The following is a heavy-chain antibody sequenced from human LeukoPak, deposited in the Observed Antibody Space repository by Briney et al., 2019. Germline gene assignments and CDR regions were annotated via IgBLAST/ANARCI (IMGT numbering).Heavy chain of an antibody. V-gene: IGHV3-30*02. D-gene: IGHD2-2*01. CDR3: ATDFGTKAAARFFFDY. CDR2: IRYDGSNE. CDR1: GFTFSSYA. J-gene: IGHJ4*02. Sequence: GGSLRLSCAASGFTFSSYAMHWVRQAPGKGLEWVAVIRYDGSNEYYADSVKGRFTISKDNSKTTLYLQMNSLRAEDTAVYYCATDFGTKAAARFFFDYWGQGTLVTVSS.